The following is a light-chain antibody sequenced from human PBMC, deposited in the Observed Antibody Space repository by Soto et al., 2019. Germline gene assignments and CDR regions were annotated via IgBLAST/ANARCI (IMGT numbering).Light chain of an antibody. Sequence: EILLTQSPGTLSLSPGERATLSCRARQSVPKNYLAWYQQEPGQAPRHLIYGPSSRATGIPDRFSGSGSWTDVTLTISTLEPEDVAVYYCHQYATSPQTFGQGTNVEIK. CDR1: QSVPKNY. CDR2: GPS. V-gene: IGKV3-20*01. CDR3: HQYATSPQT. J-gene: IGKJ1*01.